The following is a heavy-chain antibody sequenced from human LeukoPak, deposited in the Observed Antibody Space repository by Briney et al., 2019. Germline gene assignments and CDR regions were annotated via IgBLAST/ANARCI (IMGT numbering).Heavy chain of an antibody. CDR1: GFTFSDYG. CDR2: IWDDGRNK. Sequence: GRSLRLSCAVSGFTFSDYGMHWVRQAPGKGLEWVAVIWDDGRNKYYADSVKGRFTISRDNSKNTLYMQMNSLRAEDTAVYYCAKDRDGGVTGIAYWGQGTLVTVSS. V-gene: IGHV3-33*06. J-gene: IGHJ4*02. CDR3: AKDRDGGVTGIAY. D-gene: IGHD2-21*02.